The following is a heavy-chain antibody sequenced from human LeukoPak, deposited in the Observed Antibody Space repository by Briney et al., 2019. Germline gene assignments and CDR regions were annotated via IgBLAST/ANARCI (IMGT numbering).Heavy chain of an antibody. D-gene: IGHD5-24*01. CDR3: ARLGEMATIDY. CDR2: INPNSGGT. J-gene: IGHJ4*02. Sequence: ASVKVSCKASGYTFTDYYMHWVRQAPGQGLEWMGWINPNSGGTNYAQKFQGRVTMTRDTSISTVYMELGRLRSDDTAVYYCARLGEMATIDYWGQGTLVTVSS. CDR1: GYTFTDYY. V-gene: IGHV1-2*02.